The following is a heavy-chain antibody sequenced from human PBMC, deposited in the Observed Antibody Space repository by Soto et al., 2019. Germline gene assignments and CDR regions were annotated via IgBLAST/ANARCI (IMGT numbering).Heavy chain of an antibody. CDR1: GGSFSGYY. CDR3: ARGRDDSSGYYYSIGMDV. CDR2: IDHNGNT. Sequence: QVQLQQWGAGLLKPSETLSLTCAVYGGSFSGYYWSWIRQPPGKGLEWIGEIDHNGNTNYNPSLKSRVTISVDXXKXQXXLKLSSVTAADTAVYYCARGRDDSSGYYYSIGMDVWGQGTTATVSS. J-gene: IGHJ6*02. D-gene: IGHD3-22*01. V-gene: IGHV4-34*01.